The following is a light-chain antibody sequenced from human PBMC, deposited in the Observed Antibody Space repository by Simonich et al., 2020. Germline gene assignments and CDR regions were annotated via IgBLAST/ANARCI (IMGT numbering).Light chain of an antibody. V-gene: IGKV4-1*01. CDR1: QSVLYSSNNKNY. CDR3: QQYYSTPIT. J-gene: IGKJ5*01. Sequence: DIVMTQSPDSLAVSLGERATINCKSRQSVLYSSNNKNYLALYQQKPGQPPKLLIYWASTRESGVPDRFSGSGSGTDFTLTISSLQAEDVAVYYCQQYYSTPITFGQGTRLEIK. CDR2: WAS.